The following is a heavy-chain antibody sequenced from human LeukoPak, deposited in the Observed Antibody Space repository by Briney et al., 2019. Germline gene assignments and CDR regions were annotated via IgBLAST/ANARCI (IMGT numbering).Heavy chain of an antibody. CDR3: ARDTKFRDSGDLVTDY. D-gene: IGHD3-9*01. V-gene: IGHV3-53*01. CDR2: IYSGGST. J-gene: IGHJ4*02. Sequence: PGGSLRLSCAASGFTVSSNYMSWVRQAPGKGLEWVSVIYSGGSTYYADSVKGRFTISRDNSKNTLYLQMNSLRAEDTAVYYCARDTKFRDSGDLVTDYWGQGTLVTVSS. CDR1: GFTVSSNY.